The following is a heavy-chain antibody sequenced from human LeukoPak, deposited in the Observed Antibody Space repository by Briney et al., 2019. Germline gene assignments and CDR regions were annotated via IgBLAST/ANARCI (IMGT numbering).Heavy chain of an antibody. Sequence: SETLSLTCTVSGGSISSSSYYWSWIRQPPGKGLEWIGYIYYSGSTYYNPSLKSRVTISVDTSKNQFSLKLSSVTAADTAVYYCARVLPEGWFDPWGQGTPVTVSS. CDR1: GGSISSSSYY. J-gene: IGHJ5*02. V-gene: IGHV4-30-4*01. CDR3: ARVLPEGWFDP. CDR2: IYYSGST.